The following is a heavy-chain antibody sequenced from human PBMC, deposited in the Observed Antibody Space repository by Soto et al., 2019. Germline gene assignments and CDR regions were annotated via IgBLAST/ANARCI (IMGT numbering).Heavy chain of an antibody. CDR2: MNPNSGNT. CDR1: GYTFTSYD. J-gene: IGHJ6*03. CDR3: AREGLVTNYMDV. Sequence: ASVKVSCKASGYTFTSYDINWVRQATGQGLEWMGWMNPNSGNTGYAQKFQGRVTMTRNTSIGTAYMELSSLRSEDTAVYYCAREGLVTNYMDVWGKGTTVTVSS. D-gene: IGHD3-9*01. V-gene: IGHV1-8*01.